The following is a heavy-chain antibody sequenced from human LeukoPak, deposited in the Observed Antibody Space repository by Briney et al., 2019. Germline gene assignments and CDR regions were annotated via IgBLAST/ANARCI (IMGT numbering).Heavy chain of an antibody. Sequence: ASVKVSCKASGYTFTGYYMHWVRQAPGQGLEWMGWINPNSGGTNYAQKFQARVTMTRDTSISTGYMELSRLRSDDTAVYYCARDMENGAAFDIWGQGTMVTVSS. CDR1: GYTFTGYY. CDR3: ARDMENGAAFDI. V-gene: IGHV1-2*02. J-gene: IGHJ3*02. D-gene: IGHD1-1*01. CDR2: INPNSGGT.